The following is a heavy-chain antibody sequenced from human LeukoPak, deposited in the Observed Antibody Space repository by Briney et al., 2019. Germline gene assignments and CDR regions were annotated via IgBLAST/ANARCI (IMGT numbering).Heavy chain of an antibody. V-gene: IGHV3-23*01. CDR3: ARDPSGNSVNYFDY. J-gene: IGHJ4*02. CDR1: GFTFSSYA. D-gene: IGHD4-23*01. Sequence: GGSLRLSCAASGFTFSSYAMTWVRQAPGKGLEWVSGISGSGGSTYYADSVKGRFSISRDNSKNTLYLQLNSLRVEDTAVYYCARDPSGNSVNYFDYWGQGTLVTVSS. CDR2: ISGSGGST.